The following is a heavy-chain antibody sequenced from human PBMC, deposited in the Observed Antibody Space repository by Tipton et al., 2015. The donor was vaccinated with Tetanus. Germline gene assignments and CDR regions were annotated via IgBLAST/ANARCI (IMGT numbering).Heavy chain of an antibody. D-gene: IGHD5-18*01. V-gene: IGHV4-39*01. Sequence: TLSLTCTVSGGSISSSSYYWGWIRQPPGKGLEWIGSIYYSGSTYYNPSLKSRVTISVDTSKNQFSLKLSSLTAADTAVYYCARGYSDGGGWFDPWGQGTLVTVSS. J-gene: IGHJ5*02. CDR3: ARGYSDGGGWFDP. CDR1: GGSISSSSYY. CDR2: IYYSGST.